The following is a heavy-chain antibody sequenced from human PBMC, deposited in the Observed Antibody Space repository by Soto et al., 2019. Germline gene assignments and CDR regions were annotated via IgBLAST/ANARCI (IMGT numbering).Heavy chain of an antibody. CDR1: GGTFSSYA. J-gene: IGHJ3*02. CDR3: ARDWIEDSGMTYYYDSSGYYSYDAFDI. Sequence: QVQLVQSGAEVKKPGSSVKVSCKASGGTFSSYAISWVRQAPGQVLEWMGGIIPIVGTANYAQKFQGRVTITAGESTSTAYMELSRLISEDKAGYYCARDWIEDSGMTYYYDSSGYYSYDAFDIWAQGTMVTVSS. CDR2: IIPIVGTA. V-gene: IGHV1-69*01. D-gene: IGHD3-22*01.